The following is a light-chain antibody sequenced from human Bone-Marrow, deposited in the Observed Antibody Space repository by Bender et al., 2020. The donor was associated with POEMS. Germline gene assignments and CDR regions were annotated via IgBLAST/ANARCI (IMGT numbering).Light chain of an antibody. CDR1: SSDIGGYEY. CDR2: EVT. Sequence: QSALTQPRSVSGSPGQSVTISCTGTSSDIGGYEYVSWYQQHPGKAPKLMIYEVTKRPSGVPDRFSGSKSATSASLAISGLRSEDEAEYYWAAWDNSLSGNWVFGGGTKLTV. J-gene: IGLJ3*02. CDR3: AAWDNSLSGNWV. V-gene: IGLV2-11*01.